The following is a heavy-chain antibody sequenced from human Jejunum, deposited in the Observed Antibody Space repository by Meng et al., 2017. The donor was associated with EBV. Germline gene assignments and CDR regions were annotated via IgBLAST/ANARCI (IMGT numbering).Heavy chain of an antibody. J-gene: IGHJ4*02. Sequence: QVLFVQAGAQLNNPVESGLVSCQPYEYIFTTYDLHWVRQAPGQSLEWMGWINGGATSTVYSQNFKGRLPLARDTSPRTAFKELSSLTSEDTAVYYCASGPSCSSGSCQEFDYWGQGTLVTVSS. CDR1: EYIFTTYD. D-gene: IGHD2-2*01. CDR2: INGGATST. CDR3: ASGPSCSSGSCQEFDY. V-gene: IGHV1-3*01.